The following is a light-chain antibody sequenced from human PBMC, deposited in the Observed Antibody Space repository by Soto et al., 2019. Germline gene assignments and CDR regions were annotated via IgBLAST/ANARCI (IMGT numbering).Light chain of an antibody. CDR2: KVS. CDR1: QSLVYSDGNTY. Sequence: DVVMTQSPLSLPVALGQPASISCRSSQSLVYSDGNTYLNWFQQRPGQSPRRLISKVSDRDSGVPDRFSGIGSGTDFTLKLSRVEGEDVGVYYCLQGSHWPWTVGQETKVEIK. J-gene: IGKJ1*01. V-gene: IGKV2-30*01. CDR3: LQGSHWPWT.